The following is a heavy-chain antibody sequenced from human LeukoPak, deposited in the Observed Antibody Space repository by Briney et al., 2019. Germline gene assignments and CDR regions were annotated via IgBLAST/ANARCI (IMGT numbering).Heavy chain of an antibody. CDR2: ISAYNGNT. Sequence: ASVKVPCKASGYTFTSYGISWVRQAPGQGLEWMGWISAYNGNTNYAQKLQGRVTMTTDTSTSTAYMELRSLRSDDTAVYYCARDRAVAGRFDYWGQGTLVTVSS. CDR1: GYTFTSYG. J-gene: IGHJ4*02. CDR3: ARDRAVAGRFDY. D-gene: IGHD6-19*01. V-gene: IGHV1-18*01.